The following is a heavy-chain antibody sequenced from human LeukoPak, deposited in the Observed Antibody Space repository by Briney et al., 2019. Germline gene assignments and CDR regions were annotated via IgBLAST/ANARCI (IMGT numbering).Heavy chain of an antibody. CDR3: ARAPVLRYFDWSYTRLNYMDV. Sequence: SETLCLTCTVWGDSISSYSWSWIRQPPGKGLEGIGYIFYSWSANYNPSLKSLLTISVDTSKKQFSLKLSSVTAADTAVYYCARAPVLRYFDWSYTRLNYMDVWGQGTTVPVSS. J-gene: IGHJ6*02. D-gene: IGHD3-9*01. CDR2: IFYSWSA. V-gene: IGHV4-59*08. CDR1: GDSISSYS.